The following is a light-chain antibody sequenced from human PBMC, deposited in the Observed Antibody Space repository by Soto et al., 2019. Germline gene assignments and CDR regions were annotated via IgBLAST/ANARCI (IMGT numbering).Light chain of an antibody. Sequence: EIVMTQSPATLSVSPGERATLSCRASQSVSSNLAWYQQKPGQAPRLLIYGASTRATGLPARFSGSGSGTEFTLTISSLQSEDFAVYYCQHYTNWPLTFGGGTKVDIK. V-gene: IGKV3-15*01. J-gene: IGKJ4*01. CDR1: QSVSSN. CDR2: GAS. CDR3: QHYTNWPLT.